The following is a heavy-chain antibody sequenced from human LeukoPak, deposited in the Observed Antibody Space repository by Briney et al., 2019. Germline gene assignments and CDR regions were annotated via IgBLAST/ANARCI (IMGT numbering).Heavy chain of an antibody. CDR3: AKDSGNYANYYFDH. CDR1: GFTFNRYS. D-gene: IGHD1-26*01. Sequence: GGSLRLSCTASGFTFNRYSMNWVRQAPGKGLEWVTVISYDGRDKKYADSVKGRFSISRDNSKNTLYLQMDSLRSEDTAVYYCAKDSGNYANYYFDHWGQGTLVSVSS. J-gene: IGHJ4*02. V-gene: IGHV3-30*18. CDR2: ISYDGRDK.